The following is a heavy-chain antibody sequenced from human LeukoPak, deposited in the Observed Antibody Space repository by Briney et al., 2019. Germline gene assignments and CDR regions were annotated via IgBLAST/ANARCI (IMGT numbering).Heavy chain of an antibody. J-gene: IGHJ4*02. CDR2: IYTSGNT. Sequence: SETLSLTCTVSGGSISSYYWSWIRQPAGKGLEWIGRIYTSGNTNYNPSLKSRLTISVNTSKNQFSLKLSSVTAADTAVYYCARELREPNFDYWGQGTLVTVSS. V-gene: IGHV4-4*07. CDR1: GGSISSYY. CDR3: ARELREPNFDY. D-gene: IGHD3-16*01.